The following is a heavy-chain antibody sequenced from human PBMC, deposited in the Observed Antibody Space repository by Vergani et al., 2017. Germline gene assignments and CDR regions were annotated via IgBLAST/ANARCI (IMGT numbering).Heavy chain of an antibody. D-gene: IGHD5-18*01. Sequence: EVQLVESGGGLVQPGGSLRLSCAASGFTFSSYWMSWVRQAPGKGLEWVSVIYSGGSTYYADSVKGRFTISRDNSKNTLYLQMNSLRAEDTAVYYCAVNTAFYYYYGMDVWGQGTTVTVSS. V-gene: IGHV3-66*01. CDR1: GFTFSSYW. J-gene: IGHJ6*02. CDR2: IYSGGST. CDR3: AVNTAFYYYYGMDV.